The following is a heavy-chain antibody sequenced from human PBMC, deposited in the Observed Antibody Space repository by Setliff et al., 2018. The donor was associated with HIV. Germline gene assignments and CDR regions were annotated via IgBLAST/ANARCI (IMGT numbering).Heavy chain of an antibody. J-gene: IGHJ4*02. CDR3: ARGHRSYAGHWYYFDY. V-gene: IGHV4-61*01. D-gene: IGHD2-2*01. CDR1: GGSVSSGSYY. Sequence: SETLSLTCTVSGGSVSSGSYYWSWIRQPPGKGLEWIGYIYYSGSTKHNPSPKSRVTISLDTSKNQFSLKLTSVTAADTAVYYCARGHRSYAGHWYYFDYWGQGTLVTVSS. CDR2: IYYSGST.